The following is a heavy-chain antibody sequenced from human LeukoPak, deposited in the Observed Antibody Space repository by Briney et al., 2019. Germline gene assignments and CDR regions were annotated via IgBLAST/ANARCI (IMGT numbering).Heavy chain of an antibody. CDR1: GASISGDTYY. V-gene: IGHV4-39*01. CDR3: ARLNRYSGTSYYPSFDH. J-gene: IGHJ4*02. D-gene: IGHD1-26*01. Sequence: SETLSLTCTVSGASISGDTYYWAWIRQPPGKGLEWIGSIYYSGLTYYNLSLKSRVTMSVDTARSQFSLQLGSLTAADTAVYYCARLNRYSGTSYYPSFDHWGQGILVTVSS. CDR2: IYYSGLT.